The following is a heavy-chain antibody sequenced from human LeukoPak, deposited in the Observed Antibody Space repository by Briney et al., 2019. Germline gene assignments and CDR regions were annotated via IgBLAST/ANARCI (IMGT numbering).Heavy chain of an antibody. CDR2: ISSSSSYI. D-gene: IGHD6-13*01. J-gene: IGHJ4*02. CDR1: GFTFSSYA. Sequence: GSLRLSCAASGFTFSSYAIHWVRQAPGKGLEWVSSISSSSSYIYYADSVKGRFTISRDNAKNSLYLQMNSLRAEDTAVYYCARDGYSSSWYYFDYWGQGTLVTVSS. V-gene: IGHV3-21*01. CDR3: ARDGYSSSWYYFDY.